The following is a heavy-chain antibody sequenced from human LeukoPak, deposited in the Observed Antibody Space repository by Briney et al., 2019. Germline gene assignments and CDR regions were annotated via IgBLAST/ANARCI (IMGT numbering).Heavy chain of an antibody. CDR1: GFTFSSYA. CDR3: AKDWGPYYYDSSALPYDAFDI. Sequence: GGSLRLSCAASGFTFSSYAMSWVRQAPGRGLEWVSAIGGSGGSTYYADSVKGRFTISRDNSKNTLYLQMNSLRAEDTAVYYCAKDWGPYYYDSSALPYDAFDIWGQGTMVTVSS. D-gene: IGHD3-22*01. J-gene: IGHJ3*02. V-gene: IGHV3-23*01. CDR2: IGGSGGST.